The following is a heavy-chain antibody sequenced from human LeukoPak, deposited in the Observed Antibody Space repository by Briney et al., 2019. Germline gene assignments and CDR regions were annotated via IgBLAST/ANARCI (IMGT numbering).Heavy chain of an antibody. Sequence: GGSLRLSCAASGFTVSSKYMSWVRQAPGKGLEWVSVIYGGGSTYYADSVKGRFTISRDNSKNTVDLQMNSLRVEDTAVYYCTMRGNTWYDCWGQGTLVTVSS. J-gene: IGHJ4*02. CDR2: IYGGGST. V-gene: IGHV3-53*01. D-gene: IGHD6-13*01. CDR1: GFTVSSKY. CDR3: TMRGNTWYDC.